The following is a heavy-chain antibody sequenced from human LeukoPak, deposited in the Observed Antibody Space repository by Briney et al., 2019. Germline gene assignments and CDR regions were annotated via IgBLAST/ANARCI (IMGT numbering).Heavy chain of an antibody. J-gene: IGHJ4*02. V-gene: IGHV4-31*03. Sequence: SGTLSLTCTVSGGSISSGGHYWSWIRQHPGKGLEWIGYIYYSGSTYYNPSLKSRVTISVDTSKNQFSLKLSSVTAADAAVYYCARVAAVNSGYDLAPLYYFDYWGQGTLVTVSS. CDR1: GGSISSGGHY. CDR3: ARVAAVNSGYDLAPLYYFDY. D-gene: IGHD5-12*01. CDR2: IYYSGST.